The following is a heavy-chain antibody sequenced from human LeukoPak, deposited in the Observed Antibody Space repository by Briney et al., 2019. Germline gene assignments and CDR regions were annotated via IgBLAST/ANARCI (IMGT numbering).Heavy chain of an antibody. CDR1: GFTFSSYA. J-gene: IGHJ4*02. CDR2: IKSKTDGGTT. CDR3: TTDPSQQLVPFDY. V-gene: IGHV3-15*01. D-gene: IGHD6-13*01. Sequence: PGGSLRLSCAASGFTFSSYAMSWVRQAPGKGLEWVGRIKSKTDGGTTDSAAPVKGRFTISRDDSKTTLYLQMNSLKTEDTAVYYCTTDPSQQLVPFDYWGQGTLVTVSS.